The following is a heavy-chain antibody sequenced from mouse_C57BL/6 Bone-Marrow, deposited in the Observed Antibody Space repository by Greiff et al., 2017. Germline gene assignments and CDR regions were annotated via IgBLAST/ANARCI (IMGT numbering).Heavy chain of an antibody. J-gene: IGHJ1*03. Sequence: VHLVESGAELVKPGASVKLSCKASGYTFTSYWMHWVKQRPGRGLEWIGRIDPNSGGTKYNEKFKSKATLTVDKPSSTAYMQLSSLTSEDSAVYYCARRGFYYYGSSYRWYFDVWGTGTTVTVSS. D-gene: IGHD1-1*01. V-gene: IGHV1-72*01. CDR1: GYTFTSYW. CDR3: ARRGFYYYGSSYRWYFDV. CDR2: IDPNSGGT.